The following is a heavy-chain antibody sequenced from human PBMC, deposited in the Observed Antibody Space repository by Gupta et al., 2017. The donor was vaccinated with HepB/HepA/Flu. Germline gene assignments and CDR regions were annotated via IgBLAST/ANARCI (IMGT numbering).Heavy chain of an antibody. CDR1: GGSFSGYY. J-gene: IGHJ3*02. V-gene: IGHV4-34*01. CDR3: ARAYCSSTSCYTLDAFDI. Sequence: QVQLQQWGAGLLKPSETLSLTCAVYGGSFSGYYWSWIRQPPGKGLEWIGEINHSGSTNYNPSLKSRVTISVDTSKNQFSLKLSSVTAADTAVYYCARAYCSSTSCYTLDAFDIWGQGTMVTVSS. D-gene: IGHD2-2*02. CDR2: INHSGST.